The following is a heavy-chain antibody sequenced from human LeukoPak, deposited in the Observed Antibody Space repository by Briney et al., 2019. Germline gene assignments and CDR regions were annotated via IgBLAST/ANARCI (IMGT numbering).Heavy chain of an antibody. CDR3: AREDGYNSDGNDY. J-gene: IGHJ4*02. Sequence: VASVKVSCKSSGYTFTSYDINWVRQATGQGLEWMGWMNPNSGNTGYAQKFQGRVTITRNTSISTAYMELSSLRSEDTAVYYCAREDGYNSDGNDYWGQGTLVTVSS. V-gene: IGHV1-8*03. CDR1: GYTFTSYD. CDR2: MNPNSGNT. D-gene: IGHD5-24*01.